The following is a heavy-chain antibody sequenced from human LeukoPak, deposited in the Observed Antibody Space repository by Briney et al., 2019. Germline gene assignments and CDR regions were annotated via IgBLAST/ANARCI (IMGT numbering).Heavy chain of an antibody. CDR2: ITSDGSAT. CDR3: ARDAAPGYFDL. Sequence: GGSLRLSCAVSGFTFSTYWMRWVRQGPGKGLAWVSRITSDGSATGYAASVKGRFTISRDNAKNTLYLHMDSLRAEDTAVYYCARDAAPGYFDLWGRGTLVTVSS. J-gene: IGHJ2*01. D-gene: IGHD2-15*01. CDR1: GFTFSTYW. V-gene: IGHV3-74*01.